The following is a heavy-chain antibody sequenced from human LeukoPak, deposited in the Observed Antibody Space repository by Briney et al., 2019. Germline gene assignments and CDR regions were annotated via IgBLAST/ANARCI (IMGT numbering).Heavy chain of an antibody. CDR3: ARGRDIVVVVAADFDY. Sequence: SETLSLTCAVYGGSFRGYYGSWIRQPPGKGLEWIGEINHSGSTNYNPSLKSRVTISVDTSKNQFSLKLSSVTAADTAVYYCARGRDIVVVVAADFDYWGQGTLVTVSS. CDR2: INHSGST. D-gene: IGHD2-15*01. CDR1: GGSFRGYY. V-gene: IGHV4-34*01. J-gene: IGHJ4*02.